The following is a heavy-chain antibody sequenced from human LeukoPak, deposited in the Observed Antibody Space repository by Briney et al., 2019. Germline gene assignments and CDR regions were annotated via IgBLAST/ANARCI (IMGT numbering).Heavy chain of an antibody. D-gene: IGHD1-26*01. Sequence: PGGSLRLSCAASGFTFNSYSMYWVRQAPGKGLEWVSSISSSSSHMFYADSVKGRFSISRDNANNSLYLQMNSLRAEDTAVYYCVRDSGSSYGYYFLHWGRGTLVTVSS. J-gene: IGHJ1*01. CDR2: ISSSSSHM. CDR1: GFTFNSYS. CDR3: VRDSGSSYGYYFLH. V-gene: IGHV3-21*01.